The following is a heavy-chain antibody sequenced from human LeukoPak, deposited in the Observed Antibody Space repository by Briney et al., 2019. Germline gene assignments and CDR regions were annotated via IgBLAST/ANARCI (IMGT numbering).Heavy chain of an antibody. Sequence: KSSETLSLTCIVSGDSIRSYYWIWIRQAPGKALEWIGHIHNNGNSAYNFSLKSRVTISMDTSKNQFSLKLSSVTAADTAVYYCGRWGYFDSGNYFVVDYWGQGTVVTVSS. D-gene: IGHD3-22*01. V-gene: IGHV4-59*01. J-gene: IGHJ4*02. CDR1: GDSIRSYY. CDR3: GRWGYFDSGNYFVVDY. CDR2: IHNNGNS.